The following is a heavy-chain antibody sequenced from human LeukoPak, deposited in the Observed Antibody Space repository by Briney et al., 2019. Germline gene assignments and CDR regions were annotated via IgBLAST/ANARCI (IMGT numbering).Heavy chain of an antibody. D-gene: IGHD3-9*01. CDR2: IIPILGIA. Sequence: ASLKVSCKASGGTFSSYAISWVRQAPGQGLEWMGRIIPILGIANYAQKFQGRVTITADKSTSTAYMELSSLRSEDTAVYYCARDVAGLRYFDWLLMVWFDPWGQGTLVTVSS. CDR1: GGTFSSYA. CDR3: ARDVAGLRYFDWLLMVWFDP. V-gene: IGHV1-69*04. J-gene: IGHJ5*02.